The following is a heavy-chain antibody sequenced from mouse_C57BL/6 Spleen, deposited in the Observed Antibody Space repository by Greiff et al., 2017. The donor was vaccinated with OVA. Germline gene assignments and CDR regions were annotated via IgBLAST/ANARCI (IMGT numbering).Heavy chain of an antibody. Sequence: EVKLMESGPGLVKPSQSLSLTCSVTGYSITSGYYWNWIRQFPGNKLEWMGYISYDGSNNYNPSLKDRISSTRDTAKNQFFLKLNSVTTEDTATYYCAREGHSNSLYYAMDYWGQGTSVTVSS. V-gene: IGHV3-6*01. CDR2: ISYDGSN. CDR1: GYSITSGYY. D-gene: IGHD2-5*01. CDR3: AREGHSNSLYYAMDY. J-gene: IGHJ4*01.